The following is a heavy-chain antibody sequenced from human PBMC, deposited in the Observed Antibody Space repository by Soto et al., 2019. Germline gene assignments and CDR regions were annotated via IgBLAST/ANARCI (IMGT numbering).Heavy chain of an antibody. CDR1: GFTFTRYS. CDR2: ISSTTNYI. Sequence: LRLSCAASGFTFTRYSMNWVRQAPGKGLEWVSSISSTTNYIYYADSMKGRFTVSRDNAKNSVYLEMNSLSAEDTAVYYCARESEDRTSNFDYWGQGTLVTVSS. V-gene: IGHV3-21*01. J-gene: IGHJ4*02. CDR3: ARESEDRTSNFDY.